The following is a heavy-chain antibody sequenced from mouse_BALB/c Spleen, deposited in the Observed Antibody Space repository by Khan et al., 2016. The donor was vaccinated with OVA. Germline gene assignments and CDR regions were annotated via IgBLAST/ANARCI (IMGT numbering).Heavy chain of an antibody. Sequence: EVELVESGGGLVQPGGSRKLSCAASGFTFSSFGMHWVRQAPEKGLEWVAYISSGSSTIYSADTVKGRFTISRDDPKNTLFLQMTRLRSEDTTMYYCARFDYQGFAYWGQGTLVTVSA. J-gene: IGHJ3*01. V-gene: IGHV5-17*02. CDR3: ARFDYQGFAY. CDR2: ISSGSSTI. D-gene: IGHD2-4*01. CDR1: GFTFSSFG.